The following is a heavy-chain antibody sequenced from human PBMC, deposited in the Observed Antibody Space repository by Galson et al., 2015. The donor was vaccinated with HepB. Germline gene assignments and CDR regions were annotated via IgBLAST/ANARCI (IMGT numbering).Heavy chain of an antibody. Sequence: SVKVSCKASGGTFSSYAISWVRQAPGQGLEWMGGIIPIFGTANYAQKFQGRVTITADESTSTAYMELSSLRSEDTAVYYCARGGDYYDSSGYYDYWGQGTLVTVSS. CDR1: GGTFSSYA. J-gene: IGHJ4*02. D-gene: IGHD3-22*01. CDR2: IIPIFGTA. V-gene: IGHV1-69*13. CDR3: ARGGDYYDSSGYYDY.